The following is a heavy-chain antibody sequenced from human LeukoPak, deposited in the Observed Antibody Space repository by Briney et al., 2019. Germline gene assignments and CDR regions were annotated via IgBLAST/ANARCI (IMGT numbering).Heavy chain of an antibody. V-gene: IGHV4-59*08. CDR3: ARHGPWPIFGVVIDYYYYGMDV. CDR2: IYYGGST. CDR1: GGSISSYY. J-gene: IGHJ6*02. D-gene: IGHD3-3*01. Sequence: PSETLSLTCTVSGGSISSYYWSWIRQPPGKGLEWIGYIYYGGSTNYNPSLKSRVTISVDTSKNQFSLKLSSVTAADTAVYYCARHGPWPIFGVVIDYYYYGMDVWGQGTTVTVSS.